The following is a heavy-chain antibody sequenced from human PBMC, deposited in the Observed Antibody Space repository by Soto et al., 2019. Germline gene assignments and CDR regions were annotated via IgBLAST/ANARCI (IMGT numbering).Heavy chain of an antibody. CDR3: AQGRTYFDF. CDR2: ISDGDGDT. CDR1: GFTFSDYA. J-gene: IGHJ4*02. V-gene: IGHV3-23*01. Sequence: EVVLLQSGGDLVQPGGSLRLSCAASGFTFSDYAMTWVRQAPGKGLEWVSDISDGDGDTHYADSVRGRFVISRDNSKNTLFLEMNSLRAEDAAVYYCAQGRTYFDFWGQGSLVTVSS.